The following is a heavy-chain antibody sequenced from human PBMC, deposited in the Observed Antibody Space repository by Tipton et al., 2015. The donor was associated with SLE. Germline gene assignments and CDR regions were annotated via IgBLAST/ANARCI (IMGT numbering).Heavy chain of an antibody. CDR1: GYIFTSHY. J-gene: IGHJ5*02. V-gene: IGHV1-46*04. CDR3: ARDHSTADRAWWFDP. D-gene: IGHD1-1*01. CDR2: VNPNTGVA. Sequence: QVQLVQSGAEVKKPGASVRLTCKTSGYIFTSHYMHWVRQAPGQGLEWMAVVNPNTGVATYAQELQGRVTVTRDTSTSTFYMELNSLRSEDTAVYYCARDHSTADRAWWFDPWGQGTLVTVSS.